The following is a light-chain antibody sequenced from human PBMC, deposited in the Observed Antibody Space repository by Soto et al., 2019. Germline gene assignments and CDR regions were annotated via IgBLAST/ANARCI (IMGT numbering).Light chain of an antibody. V-gene: IGKV3-15*01. CDR3: QQYNNWPPLT. CDR2: GAS. CDR1: QSVSSN. J-gene: IGKJ4*01. Sequence: EIVMTQSPATLSVSPGERATLSCRASQSVSSNLAWYQQKPGQAPRLLIYGASTRATGIPARFSGSGSGTEFTLTIRSLQSEDFAVYYCQQYNNWPPLTFGGGTKVGIK.